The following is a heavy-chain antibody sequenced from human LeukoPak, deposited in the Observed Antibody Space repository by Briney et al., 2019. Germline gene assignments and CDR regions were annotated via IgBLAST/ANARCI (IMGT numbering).Heavy chain of an antibody. CDR2: IYYSGST. Sequence: SETLSLTCTVSGGSISSSSYYWGWIRQPPGKGLEWIGSIYYSGSTYYNPSLKSRVTISVDTSKNQFSLKLSSVTAADTAVYYCASWGWAYFDYWGQGTLVTVPS. CDR3: ASWGWAYFDY. D-gene: IGHD3-16*01. J-gene: IGHJ4*02. V-gene: IGHV4-39*07. CDR1: GGSISSSSYY.